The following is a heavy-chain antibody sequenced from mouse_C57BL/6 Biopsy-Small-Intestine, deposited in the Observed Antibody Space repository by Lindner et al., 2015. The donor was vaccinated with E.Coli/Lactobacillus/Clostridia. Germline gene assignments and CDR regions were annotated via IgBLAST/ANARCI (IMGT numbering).Heavy chain of an antibody. V-gene: IGHV1-74*01. CDR3: ARGRRSAAAGYFDY. CDR1: GDTFRTYT. CDR2: IIPVIDIT. Sequence: SVKVSCKASGDTFRTYTLTWLRQAPGQGLEWIGRIIPVIDITNYARNFEGRVTITADKSTSTAYMELSSLTSDDTAVYYCARGRRSAAAGYFDYWGQGTLVTVSS. D-gene: IGHD1-1*01. J-gene: IGHJ2*01.